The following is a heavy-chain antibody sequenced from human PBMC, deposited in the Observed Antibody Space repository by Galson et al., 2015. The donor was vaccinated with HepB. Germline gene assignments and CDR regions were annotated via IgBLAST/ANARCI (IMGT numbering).Heavy chain of an antibody. V-gene: IGHV1-3*01. CDR2: INAGNGNT. J-gene: IGHJ4*02. D-gene: IGHD3-22*01. CDR3: ARDDYYDSSGCYPWADY. Sequence: SVKVSCKASGYTFTSYAMHWVRQAPGQRLEWMGWINAGNGNTKYSQKFQGRVTITRDTSACTAYMELSSLRSEDTAVYYCARDDYYDSSGCYPWADYWGQGTLVTVSS. CDR1: GYTFTSYA.